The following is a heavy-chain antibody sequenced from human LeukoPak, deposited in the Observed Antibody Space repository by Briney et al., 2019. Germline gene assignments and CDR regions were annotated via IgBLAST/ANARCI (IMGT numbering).Heavy chain of an antibody. CDR2: INHSGST. CDR3: ARGRTWLFYYFDY. CDR1: GGSFSGYY. J-gene: IGHJ4*02. D-gene: IGHD3-22*01. Sequence: SETLSLTCAVYGGSFSGYYSSWIRQPPGKGLEWIGEINHSGSTNYNPSLKSRVTISVDTSKNQFSLKLSSVTAADTAVYYCARGRTWLFYYFDYWGQGTLVTVSS. V-gene: IGHV4-34*01.